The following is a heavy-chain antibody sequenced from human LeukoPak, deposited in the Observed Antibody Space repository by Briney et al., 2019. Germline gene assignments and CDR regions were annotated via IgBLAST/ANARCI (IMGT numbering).Heavy chain of an antibody. Sequence: GGSLRLSCAASGFSFSDYRINWVRQAPGKGLEWGSSISPSSSYIDYADSVKGRFTISRDNAKNSLNLQMNSLRAEDTAVYYCAKITSIAAAGTVYWGQGTLVTVSS. V-gene: IGHV3-21*04. CDR3: AKITSIAAAGTVY. CDR2: ISPSSSYI. CDR1: GFSFSDYR. D-gene: IGHD6-13*01. J-gene: IGHJ4*02.